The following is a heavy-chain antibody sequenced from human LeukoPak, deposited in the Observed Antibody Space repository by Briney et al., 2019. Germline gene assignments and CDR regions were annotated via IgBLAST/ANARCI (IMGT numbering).Heavy chain of an antibody. J-gene: IGHJ6*02. D-gene: IGHD2-2*01. V-gene: IGHV1-18*01. CDR2: ISAYNGNT. CDR3: ARGSVVPAARTYYGMDV. Sequence: ASVKVSCKASGSTFTSYGISWVRQAPGQGLEWMGWISAYNGNTNYEQKLQGRVTMTTDTSTSTAYMELRSLRSDDTAVYYCARGSVVPAARTYYGMDVWGQGTTVTVSS. CDR1: GSTFTSYG.